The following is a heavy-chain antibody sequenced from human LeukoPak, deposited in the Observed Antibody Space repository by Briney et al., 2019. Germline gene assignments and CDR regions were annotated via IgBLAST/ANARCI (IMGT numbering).Heavy chain of an antibody. Sequence: SETLSLTCTVSGGSISSSNSYWGWIRQPPGKGLEWIGSIYYSGNTYYNASLKSRVTISVDTSKNQFSLKLTSVTAADTAVYYCAKVANYYYGSGTYYFFEHWGQGTPVTTSS. CDR1: GGSISSSNSY. V-gene: IGHV4-39*01. D-gene: IGHD3-10*01. CDR3: AKVANYYYGSGTYYFFEH. CDR2: IYYSGNT. J-gene: IGHJ4*02.